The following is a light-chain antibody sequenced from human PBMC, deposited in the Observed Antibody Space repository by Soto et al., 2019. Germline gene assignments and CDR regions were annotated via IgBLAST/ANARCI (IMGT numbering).Light chain of an antibody. CDR2: DGF. J-gene: IGKJ2*01. V-gene: IGKV1-33*01. Sequence: DIQMTQSPSSLSASVGDRVTITCQASEDIANCLNWYQQTPGRAPKLLIYDGFTLQTGVPSRLSGSGSGTDFTFTISRLQPEDLATYCCHHCDSLPQTFGQGTELEI. CDR3: HHCDSLPQT. CDR1: EDIANC.